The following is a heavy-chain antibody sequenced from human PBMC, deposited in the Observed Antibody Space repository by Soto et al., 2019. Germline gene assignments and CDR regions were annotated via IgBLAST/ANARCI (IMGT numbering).Heavy chain of an antibody. CDR1: GGSLSDCF. CDR2: INHLGSI. CDR3: ARGGISHWAYFYYMDV. Sequence: QVQLQQWGAGLLKPSETLSLTCVVSGGSLSDCFWSWIRQPPGMALEWIGEINHLGSINYNPSLKSRVTMSVDTSKNQFSLTLNAVTAADTATYYCARGGISHWAYFYYMDVWDRGTTVTVSS. J-gene: IGHJ6*03. D-gene: IGHD2-21*01. V-gene: IGHV4-34*01.